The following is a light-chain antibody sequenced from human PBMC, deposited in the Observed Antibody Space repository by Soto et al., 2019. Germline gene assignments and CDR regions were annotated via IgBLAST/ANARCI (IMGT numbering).Light chain of an antibody. V-gene: IGLV2-8*01. CDR1: SSDVGGYNY. J-gene: IGLJ1*01. CDR3: SSYAGYNNFV. CDR2: EVY. Sequence: QSVLTQPPSASGTPGQSVTISCTGTSSDVGGYNYVSWYQKHPGTAPILLIYEVYRRPSGVPNRFSGSKSGNRASLTVSGLQAEDEADYYCSSYAGYNNFVFGTGTKVTVL.